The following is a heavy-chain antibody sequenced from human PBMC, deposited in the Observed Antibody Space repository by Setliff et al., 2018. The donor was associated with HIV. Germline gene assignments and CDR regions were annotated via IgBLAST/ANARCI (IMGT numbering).Heavy chain of an antibody. V-gene: IGHV4-34*01. CDR1: GGPLSGYC. Sequence: SETLSLTCGLYGGPLSGYCWTWIRQSPEKGLEWIGGINDSGDTKYNPSLMSRLSMSVERSKNEFSLKVTSLTAAETAVYFCTRGPARRYPGSTVYGLWGQGTPVTVSS. J-gene: IGHJ1*01. D-gene: IGHD1-26*01. CDR3: TRGPARRYPGSTVYGL. CDR2: INDSGDT.